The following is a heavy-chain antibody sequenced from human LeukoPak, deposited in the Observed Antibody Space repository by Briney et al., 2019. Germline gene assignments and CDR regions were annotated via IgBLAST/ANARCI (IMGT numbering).Heavy chain of an antibody. D-gene: IGHD2-15*01. CDR3: ARGTLGYCSGGSCPHHDTFDI. V-gene: IGHV1-46*01. Sequence: GASVKVSCKASEYTFTSYYMHWVRQAPGQGLEWMGIINPNGGSTSYAQKFQGRVTVTRDTSTSTVYMELSSLRSEDTAVYYCARGTLGYCSGGSCPHHDTFDIWGQGTMVTVSS. CDR1: EYTFTSYY. J-gene: IGHJ3*02. CDR2: INPNGGST.